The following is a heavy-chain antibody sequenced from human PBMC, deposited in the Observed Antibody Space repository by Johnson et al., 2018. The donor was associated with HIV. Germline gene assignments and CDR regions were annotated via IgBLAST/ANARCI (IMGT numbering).Heavy chain of an antibody. J-gene: IGHJ3*02. V-gene: IGHV3-74*03. CDR3: ARGPGYDHDYGGFDI. CDR2: IYNDGSRT. CDR1: GFAFRTYW. Sequence: MLLVVSGGGVAQRGGSLRLSCAASGFAFRTYWMVWVRQVPGKRPVWVARIYNDGSRTTYADSVRGRFTISRDNSKNTLHLQMNSLRVDDTAVYYCARGPGYDHDYGGFDIWGQGTMVTVSS. D-gene: IGHD4-23*01.